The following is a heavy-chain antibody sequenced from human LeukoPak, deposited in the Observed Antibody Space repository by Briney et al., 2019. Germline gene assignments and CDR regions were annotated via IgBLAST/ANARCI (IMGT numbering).Heavy chain of an antibody. Sequence: GGSLRLSCAASGFTFSSYSMNWVRQAPGKGLEWVSAISGDSRYIYYADSVRGRFTISRDNAKNSLYLQMNSLRAEDTAVYYCARRSSINWGIDYWGQGTLVTVSS. CDR1: GFTFSSYS. D-gene: IGHD7-27*01. V-gene: IGHV3-21*04. CDR2: ISGDSRYI. CDR3: ARRSSINWGIDY. J-gene: IGHJ4*02.